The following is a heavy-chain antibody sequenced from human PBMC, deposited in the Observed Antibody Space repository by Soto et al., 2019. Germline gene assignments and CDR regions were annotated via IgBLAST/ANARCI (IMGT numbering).Heavy chain of an antibody. CDR3: VRVKGILMVEAYFDS. CDR2: ISVSGGTI. CDR1: GFPFTSYI. D-gene: IGHD2-8*01. J-gene: IGHJ4*02. V-gene: IGHV3-48*02. Sequence: TGGSLRLSCAASGFPFTSYIMALVRQSPGKGLEWISYISVSGGTIHYADSVKGRFTISRDNAKSSVFLQMNGLRDEDTAVYYCVRVKGILMVEAYFDSWGRGALVTVSS.